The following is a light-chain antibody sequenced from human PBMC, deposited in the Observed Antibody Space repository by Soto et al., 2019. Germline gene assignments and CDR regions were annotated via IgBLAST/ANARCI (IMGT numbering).Light chain of an antibody. CDR2: GAS. Sequence: EIVLTQSPGTLSLSPGERATLSCRASQSVSSNLAWYQQKPGQAPRLLIYGASTRATGIPARFSGSGSGTEFTLTISRLEPEDFAVYYCQQYISSPLTFGQGTKVDI. CDR1: QSVSSN. V-gene: IGKV3-20*01. J-gene: IGKJ1*01. CDR3: QQYISSPLT.